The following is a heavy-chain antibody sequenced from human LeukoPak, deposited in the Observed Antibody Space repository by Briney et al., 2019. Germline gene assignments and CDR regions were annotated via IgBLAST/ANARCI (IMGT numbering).Heavy chain of an antibody. Sequence: GGALRLSCSASGFTFSSYAMHWVRQAPGRGLEYGSAISSKGDSKYYADSVKGRFTISRDNSKNTLYLQMSSLRAEDTAVYYCVGGGLDWLPDNWFDPWGQGTLVTVSS. CDR1: GFTFSSYA. V-gene: IGHV3-64D*06. CDR3: VGGGLDWLPDNWFDP. D-gene: IGHD3-9*01. J-gene: IGHJ5*02. CDR2: ISSKGDSK.